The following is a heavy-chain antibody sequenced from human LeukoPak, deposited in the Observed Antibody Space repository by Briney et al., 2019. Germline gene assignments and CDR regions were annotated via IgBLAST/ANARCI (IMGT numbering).Heavy chain of an antibody. CDR2: ISAYNGNT. J-gene: IGHJ4*02. CDR3: ARASYDFWSGSQTGY. V-gene: IGHV1-18*01. CDR1: GYTFTSYG. Sequence: ASVKVSCKASGYTFTSYGISWVRQAPGQGLEWMGWISAYNGNTNYAQKLQGRVTMTTDTSTSTAYMELRSLRSDGTAVYYCARASYDFWSGSQTGYWGQGTLVTVSS. D-gene: IGHD3-3*01.